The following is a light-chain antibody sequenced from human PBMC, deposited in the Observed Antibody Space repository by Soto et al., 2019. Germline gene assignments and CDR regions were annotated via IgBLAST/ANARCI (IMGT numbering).Light chain of an antibody. CDR1: QSVSSSY. CDR2: GAS. V-gene: IGKV3-20*01. CDR3: QKYGGR. Sequence: DIVLTQSPGTLSLSPGERATLSCRASQSVSSSYLAWYQQKPGQAPRLLIYGASSRATSIPDRFSGSGSGTGFTVTIGRREREDFAVYYGQKYGGRFGQGTKV. J-gene: IGKJ1*01.